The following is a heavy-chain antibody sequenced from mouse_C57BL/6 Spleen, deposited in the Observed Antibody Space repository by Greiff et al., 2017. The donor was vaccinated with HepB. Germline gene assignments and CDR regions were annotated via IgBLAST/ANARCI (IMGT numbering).Heavy chain of an antibody. Sequence: QVQLQQSGAELVNPGASVNLSYKASGYTLTSYWMHWVKQRPGQGLEWIGEINPSNGRTNYNEKFKSKATLTVAKSSSTAYMQLSSPTSEDSAVYYCARLLINFDYWGQGTTLTVSS. J-gene: IGHJ2*01. CDR1: GYTLTSYW. D-gene: IGHD2-1*01. CDR3: ARLLINFDY. CDR2: INPSNGRT. V-gene: IGHV1S81*02.